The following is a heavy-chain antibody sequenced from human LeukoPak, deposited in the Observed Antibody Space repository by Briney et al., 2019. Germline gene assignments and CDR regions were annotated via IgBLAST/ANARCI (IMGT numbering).Heavy chain of an antibody. CDR3: AKDLGGISMVRGSYGGFDY. Sequence: GGSLRLSCAASGFTFDDYTMHWVRQAPGKGLEWVSLISWDGGSTYSADSVKGRFNISRDNSKNSLYLQMNSLRTEDTALYYCAKDLGGISMVRGSYGGFDYWGQGTLVTVSS. V-gene: IGHV3-43*01. CDR1: GFTFDDYT. J-gene: IGHJ4*02. D-gene: IGHD3-10*01. CDR2: ISWDGGST.